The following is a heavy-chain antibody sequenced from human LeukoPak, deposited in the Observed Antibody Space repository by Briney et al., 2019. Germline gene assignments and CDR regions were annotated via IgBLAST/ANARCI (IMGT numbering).Heavy chain of an antibody. CDR2: INVILDTA. V-gene: IGHV1-69*04. Sequence: GASVKVSCKACGGAFSSYAISWVRQAPGQGLEWMGRINVILDTANYAQKFQGRVTITADISTSTSYMELSSLRSEDTAVYYCAREHGIGDASDIWSQGTMVTVSS. J-gene: IGHJ3*02. D-gene: IGHD1-14*01. CDR1: GGAFSSYA. CDR3: AREHGIGDASDI.